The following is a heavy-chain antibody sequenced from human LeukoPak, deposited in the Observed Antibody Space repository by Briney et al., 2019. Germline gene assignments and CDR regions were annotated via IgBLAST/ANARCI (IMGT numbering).Heavy chain of an antibody. CDR3: ARVRSLSGYSSSSAPYYFDY. D-gene: IGHD6-6*01. CDR1: GYTFTSYA. CDR2: INAGNGNT. J-gene: IGHJ4*02. Sequence: PMASVKVSCKASGYTFTSYAMHWVRQAPGQRLEWMGWINAGNGNTKYSQKFQGRVTITRDTSASTAYMELSSLRSEDTAVYYCARVRSLSGYSSSSAPYYFDYWGQGTLVTVSS. V-gene: IGHV1-3*01.